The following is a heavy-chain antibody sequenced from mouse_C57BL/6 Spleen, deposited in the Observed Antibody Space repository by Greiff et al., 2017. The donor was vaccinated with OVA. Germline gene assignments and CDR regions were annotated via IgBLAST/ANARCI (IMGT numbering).Heavy chain of an antibody. CDR1: GYTFTDYE. V-gene: IGHV1-15*01. Sequence: QVQLKQSGAELVRPGASVTLSCKASGYTFTDYEMHWVKQTPVHGLEWIGAIDPETGGTAYNQKFKGKAILTADKSSSTAYMELRSLTSEDSAVYYCTRSGLWGDAMDYWGQGTSVTVSS. D-gene: IGHD3-2*02. CDR3: TRSGLWGDAMDY. J-gene: IGHJ4*01. CDR2: IDPETGGT.